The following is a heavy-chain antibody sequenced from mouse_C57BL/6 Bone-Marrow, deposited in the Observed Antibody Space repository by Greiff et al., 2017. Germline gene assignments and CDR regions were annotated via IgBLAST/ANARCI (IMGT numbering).Heavy chain of an antibody. CDR1: GYTFTDYY. Sequence: VQLQQSGPELVKPGASVKISCKASGYTFTDYYMNWVKQSHGKSLEWIGDINPNNGGTSYNQKFKGKATLTVDKSSSTAYMELRSLTSEDSAVYYCARGGCYYFDYWGQGTTLTVSS. V-gene: IGHV1-26*01. J-gene: IGHJ2*01. CDR2: INPNNGGT. CDR3: ARGGCYYFDY.